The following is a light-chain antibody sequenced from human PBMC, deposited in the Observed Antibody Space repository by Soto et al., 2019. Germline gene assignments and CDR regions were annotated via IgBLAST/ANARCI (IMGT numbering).Light chain of an antibody. CDR1: SSDVGGYNY. Sequence: QSALTQPASVSGSPGQSITISCTGTSSDVGGYNYVSWYQQHPGKAPKLMIYEVSNRPSGVSNRFSGSKSGNTASLTISGLQAEDEADYYCSSYTRSSNYVVFGGGTKLTVL. J-gene: IGLJ2*01. CDR3: SSYTRSSNYVV. V-gene: IGLV2-14*01. CDR2: EVS.